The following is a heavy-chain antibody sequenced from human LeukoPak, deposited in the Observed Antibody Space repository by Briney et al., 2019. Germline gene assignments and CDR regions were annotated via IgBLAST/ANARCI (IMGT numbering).Heavy chain of an antibody. D-gene: IGHD3-3*01. CDR3: ARAPRLLEWLSVEKGAFDI. CDR2: ISPNKGNT. CDR1: GYTFTSYG. Sequence: GASVKVSCKASGYTFTSYGISWVRQAPGQGLEWMGWISPNKGNTNYAQKLQGRVTMTTDTSTSTAYMELRSLKPDDTAVYYCARAPRLLEWLSVEKGAFDIWGQGTLVTVSS. V-gene: IGHV1-18*01. J-gene: IGHJ3*02.